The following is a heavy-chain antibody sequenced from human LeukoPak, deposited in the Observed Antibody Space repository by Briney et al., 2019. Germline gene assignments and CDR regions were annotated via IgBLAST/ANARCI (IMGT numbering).Heavy chain of an antibody. D-gene: IGHD3-10*01. J-gene: IGHJ6*04. CDR3: ARDETYYYGSGSYDH. CDR2: ISSSGSTI. CDR1: GFTFSRHA. V-gene: IGHV3-48*03. Sequence: GGSLRLSCAASGFTFSRHAMNWVRQAPGKGLEWVSYISSSGSTIYYADSVKGRFTISRDNAKNSLYLQMNSLRAEDTAVYYCARDETYYYGSGSYDHWGKGTTVTISS.